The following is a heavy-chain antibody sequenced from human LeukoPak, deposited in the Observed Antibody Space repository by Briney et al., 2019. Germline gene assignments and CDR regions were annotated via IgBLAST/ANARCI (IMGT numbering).Heavy chain of an antibody. CDR1: GFAFSSYG. J-gene: IGHJ4*02. CDR3: AKDLNTVVMQSFDS. CDR2: IRYDGKTE. V-gene: IGHV3-30*02. Sequence: GGSLRLSCTGSGFAFSSYGMHWVRQTPGRGLEGVAFIRYDGKTEYYADSVKGRFTIARENTKSTVNLHMKELRQEDAAVYFCAKDLNTVVMQSFDSWGQGPLVSVSS. D-gene: IGHD2-21*01.